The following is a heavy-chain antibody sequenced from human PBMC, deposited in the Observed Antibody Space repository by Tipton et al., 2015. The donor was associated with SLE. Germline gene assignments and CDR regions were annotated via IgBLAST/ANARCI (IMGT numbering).Heavy chain of an antibody. V-gene: IGHV4-59*01. CDR3: ARRDYSSGWDYFDH. Sequence: TLSLTCAVYGGSLSGSYWSWIRQPPGKGLEWIGHIQITATTNYNPSLKSRVTISVDTAKNQYSLKVNSVTAADTAVYFCARRDYSSGWDYFDHWGQGTLVTVSS. J-gene: IGHJ4*02. CDR2: IQITATT. D-gene: IGHD6-19*01. CDR1: GGSLSGSY.